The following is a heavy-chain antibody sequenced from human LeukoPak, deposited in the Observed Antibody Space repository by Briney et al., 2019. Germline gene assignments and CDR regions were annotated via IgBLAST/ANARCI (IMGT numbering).Heavy chain of an antibody. J-gene: IGHJ4*02. CDR2: IYYSGST. D-gene: IGHD3-10*01. Sequence: SETLSLTCTVSGGSISSSSYYWGWIRQPPGKGLEWIGSIYYSGSTYYNPSLKSRLTISLDRSKNQFSLKLSSVTAADTAVYYCAGDFGSGSYRFDYWGQGTLVTVSS. V-gene: IGHV4-39*07. CDR3: AGDFGSGSYRFDY. CDR1: GGSISSSSYY.